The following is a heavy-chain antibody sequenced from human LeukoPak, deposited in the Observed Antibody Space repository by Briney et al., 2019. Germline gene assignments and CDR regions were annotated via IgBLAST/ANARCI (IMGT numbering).Heavy chain of an antibody. V-gene: IGHV4-59*01. J-gene: IGHJ4*02. CDR1: GGSISSYY. D-gene: IGHD3-10*01. Sequence: SETLSLTCTVSGGSISSYYWNWIRQPPGKGLEWIGYIYYSGVTNYNPSLKSRVTISVGTSKNQFSLKLSSVTAADTAVYYCARDYGSGSYYPFDYWGQGTLVTVSS. CDR2: IYYSGVT. CDR3: ARDYGSGSYYPFDY.